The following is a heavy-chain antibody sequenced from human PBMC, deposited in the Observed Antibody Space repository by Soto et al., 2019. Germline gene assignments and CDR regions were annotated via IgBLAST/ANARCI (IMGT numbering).Heavy chain of an antibody. V-gene: IGHV3-15*07. D-gene: IGHD3-9*01. J-gene: IGHJ4*02. CDR2: IKSKTHGGTT. CDR1: GFTFNNAW. Sequence: EVQLVESGGGLVKPGGSLRLSCVASGFTFNNAWMNWVRQAPGKGLEWVGRIKSKTHGGTTDCAAPVKGRFIISRDDSKNTLYLQMNSLKTEDTAAYHCTTGNDWYRDYWGQGTLVTVSS. CDR3: TTGNDWYRDY.